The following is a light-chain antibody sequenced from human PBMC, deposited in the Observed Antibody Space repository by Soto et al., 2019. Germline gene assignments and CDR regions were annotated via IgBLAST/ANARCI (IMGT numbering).Light chain of an antibody. V-gene: IGKV3D-15*01. CDR3: QQYNDWPLT. J-gene: IGKJ4*01. Sequence: EIVMTQSPATLSVSPGESATLSCRASQSVSSNLAWYQQKPGQAPRLLIYGASSRANGIPARFRGSGSGTEFTLTISSLQSEDFAVYYCQQYNDWPLTFGGGTKVDIK. CDR1: QSVSSN. CDR2: GAS.